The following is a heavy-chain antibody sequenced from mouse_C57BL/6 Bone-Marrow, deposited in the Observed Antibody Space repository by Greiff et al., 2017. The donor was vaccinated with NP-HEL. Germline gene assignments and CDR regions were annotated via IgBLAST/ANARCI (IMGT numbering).Heavy chain of an antibody. CDR3: ARWGFTTPAWFAY. V-gene: IGHV1-81*01. CDR2: IYPRSGNT. CDR1: GYTFTSYG. D-gene: IGHD1-1*01. J-gene: IGHJ3*01. Sequence: VQLQQSGAELARPGASVKLSCKASGYTFTSYGISWVKQRPGQGLEWIGEIYPRSGNTYYNEKFKGKATLTADKSSSTAYMELRSLTSEDSAVYFCARWGFTTPAWFAYWGQGTLVTVSA.